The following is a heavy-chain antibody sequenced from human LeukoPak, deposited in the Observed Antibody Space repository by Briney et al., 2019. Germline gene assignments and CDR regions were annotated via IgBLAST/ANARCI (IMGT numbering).Heavy chain of an antibody. J-gene: IGHJ4*02. V-gene: IGHV4-34*01. CDR1: GGSFSGYY. CDR2: INHSGST. D-gene: IGHD4-23*01. CDR3: ARRTVDDFDY. Sequence: SETLSLTCAVYGGSFSGYYWSWIRQPPGKGLEWIGEINHSGSTNYNPSLKSRVTISVDTSKNQFFLKLSPVTAADTAVYYCARRTVDDFDYWGQGTLVTVSS.